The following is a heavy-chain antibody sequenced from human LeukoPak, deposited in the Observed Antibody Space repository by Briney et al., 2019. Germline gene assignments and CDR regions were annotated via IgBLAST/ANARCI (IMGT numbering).Heavy chain of an antibody. J-gene: IGHJ4*02. CDR3: AREVSASYDN. CDR2: IYYSGST. CDR1: GGSISSSSYY. D-gene: IGHD2-2*01. V-gene: IGHV4-39*02. Sequence: SETLSLTCTVSGGSISSSSYYWGWIRQPPGKGLEWTGSIYYSGSTFYNPSLRSRVTISVDTSNSQFSLKVMSVTAADTAVYYCAREVSASYDNWGQGTLVTVSS.